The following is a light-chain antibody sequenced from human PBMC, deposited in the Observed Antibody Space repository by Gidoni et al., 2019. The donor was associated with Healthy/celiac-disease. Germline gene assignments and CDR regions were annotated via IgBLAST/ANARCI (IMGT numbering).Light chain of an antibody. CDR3: QQYDNLPLT. J-gene: IGKJ1*01. CDR2: DAS. Sequence: DIKMTQYPSSLSASVGDRVTITCQASQDISNYLNWYQQKPGKAPKLLIYDASNLETGVPSRFSGSGSGTDFTFTISSLQPEDIATYYCQQYDNLPLTCGQGTKVEIK. V-gene: IGKV1-33*01. CDR1: QDISNY.